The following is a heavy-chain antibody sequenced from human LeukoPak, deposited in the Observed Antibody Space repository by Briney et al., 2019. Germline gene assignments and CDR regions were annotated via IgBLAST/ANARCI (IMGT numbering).Heavy chain of an antibody. CDR2: ISSSSSYI. Sequence: PGGSLRLSRAASGFTFSSYSMNWVRQAPGKGLEWVSSISSSSSYIYYADSVKGRFTISRDNAKNSLYLQMNSLRAEDTAVYYCARDCLTGSYLVAFDIWGQGTMVTVSS. D-gene: IGHD3-9*01. J-gene: IGHJ3*02. CDR1: GFTFSSYS. V-gene: IGHV3-21*01. CDR3: ARDCLTGSYLVAFDI.